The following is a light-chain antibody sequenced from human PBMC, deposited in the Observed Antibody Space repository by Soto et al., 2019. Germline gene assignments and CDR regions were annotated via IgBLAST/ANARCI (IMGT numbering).Light chain of an antibody. J-gene: IGKJ4*01. V-gene: IGKV3-11*01. CDR2: DAS. CDR1: QSVSSF. CDR3: QQRSNWPQLT. Sequence: EIVLTQSPATLSLSPGERATLSCRASQSVSSFLAWFQQKPGQAPRLLIYDASNRATGIRARFSGSGSGTDFTLTISSLEPEDFAVYYCQQRSNWPQLTFGGGTKVEIE.